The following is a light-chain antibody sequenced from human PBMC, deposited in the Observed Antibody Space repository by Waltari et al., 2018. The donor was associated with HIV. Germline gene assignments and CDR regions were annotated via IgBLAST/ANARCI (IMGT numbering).Light chain of an antibody. CDR1: SRDVGSYNL. Sequence: QSAPTQPASVSGSPGQPIPTSCNRTSRDVGSYNLVSWYQQHPGKAPKLMLYEVSKRPSGVSNRFSGSKSGNTASLTISGLQAEDEADYYCCSYAGSSTPVFGGGTKLTVL. J-gene: IGLJ2*01. CDR2: EVS. V-gene: IGLV2-23*02. CDR3: CSYAGSSTPV.